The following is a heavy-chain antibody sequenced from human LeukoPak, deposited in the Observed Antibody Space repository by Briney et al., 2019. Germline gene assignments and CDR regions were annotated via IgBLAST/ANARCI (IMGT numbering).Heavy chain of an antibody. CDR3: ARAYRYCNSTSCYRDAFDI. CDR1: GGTFSSYT. CDR2: IIPILGIA. J-gene: IGHJ3*02. D-gene: IGHD2-2*01. Sequence: ASVKVSCKASGGTFSSYTISWVRQAPGQGLEWMGRIIPILGIANYAQKFQGRVTITADKSTSTAYMELSSLRSEDTAVYYCARAYRYCNSTSCYRDAFDIWGQGTMVTVSS. V-gene: IGHV1-69*02.